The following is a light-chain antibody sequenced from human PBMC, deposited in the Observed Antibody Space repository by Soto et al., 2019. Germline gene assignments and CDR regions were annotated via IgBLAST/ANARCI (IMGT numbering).Light chain of an antibody. CDR1: QSINTN. V-gene: IGKV3-15*01. CDR3: QQHYDWLTWT. Sequence: EIMMTQSPVTLSVSPGERATLSCRASQSINTNLAWYQQKPGQAPRLLIYGASTRATGIPARFSGSGSGTEFTLTISSLQSEDSAVYYCQQHYDWLTWTFGQGTKVDIK. CDR2: GAS. J-gene: IGKJ1*01.